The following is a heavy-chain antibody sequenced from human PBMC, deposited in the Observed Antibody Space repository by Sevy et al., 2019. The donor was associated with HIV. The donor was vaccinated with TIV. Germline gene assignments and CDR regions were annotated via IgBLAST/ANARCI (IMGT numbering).Heavy chain of an antibody. D-gene: IGHD4-4*01. CDR3: ARAGDYSKYYYYYNMDV. V-gene: IGHV1-69*13. CDR2: IIPIFGTA. CDR1: GGTFSSYA. Sequence: ASVKVSCKASGGTFSSYAISWVRQAPGQGLEWMGGIIPIFGTANYAQKFRGRGTITAEESTSTAYMELSSLRSEDTAVYYCARAGDYSKYYYYYNMDVWGKGTTVTVSS. J-gene: IGHJ6*03.